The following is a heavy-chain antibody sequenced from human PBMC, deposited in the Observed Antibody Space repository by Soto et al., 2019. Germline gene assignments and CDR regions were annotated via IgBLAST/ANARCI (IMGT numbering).Heavy chain of an antibody. Sequence: EVQLVESGGGLVQPGRSLRLSCAASGFTFDDYAMHWVRQAPGKGLEWVSGISWNSGSIGYADSVKGRFTISRDNAKNSLYLQMNSLRAEDTALYYCAKDIRADSSPRAYGMDVWGQGTTVTVSS. CDR3: AKDIRADSSPRAYGMDV. CDR1: GFTFDDYA. V-gene: IGHV3-9*01. CDR2: ISWNSGSI. J-gene: IGHJ6*02. D-gene: IGHD6-13*01.